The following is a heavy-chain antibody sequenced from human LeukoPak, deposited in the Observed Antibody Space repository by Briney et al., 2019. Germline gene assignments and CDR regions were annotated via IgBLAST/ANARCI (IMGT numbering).Heavy chain of an antibody. Sequence: TGGSLRLSCAASGFTFSSYSMNWVRQAPGKGLEWVSSISTSSSYIYYADSVKGRFTISRDNAKNSLYLQMNSLRAEDTSVYYCARDSVGMYYFDYWGQGTLVTVSS. CDR2: ISTSSSYI. D-gene: IGHD3-10*01. J-gene: IGHJ4*02. CDR1: GFTFSSYS. V-gene: IGHV3-21*01. CDR3: ARDSVGMYYFDY.